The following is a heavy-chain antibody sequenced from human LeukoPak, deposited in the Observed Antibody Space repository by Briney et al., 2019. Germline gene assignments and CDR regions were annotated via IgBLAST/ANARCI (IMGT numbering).Heavy chain of an antibody. CDR3: ARLTTAGYLNH. CDR1: GDSIGGYY. Sequence: SETLSLTCTVPGDSIGGYYWSWIRQLPGKGLEWIAYIYYSGRTNSNPSLKSRVTISLDTSKNQFSLKLSSVTAADTAVYYCARLTTAGYLNHWGQGTLVTVSS. J-gene: IGHJ4*02. CDR2: IYYSGRT. V-gene: IGHV4-59*08. D-gene: IGHD6-19*01.